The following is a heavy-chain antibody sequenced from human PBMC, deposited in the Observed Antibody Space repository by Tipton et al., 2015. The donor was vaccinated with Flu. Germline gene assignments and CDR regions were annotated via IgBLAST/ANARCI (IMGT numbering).Heavy chain of an antibody. D-gene: IGHD2-15*01. CDR2: IWYDGTNK. CDR1: GFTFSNYG. J-gene: IGHJ4*02. V-gene: IGHV3-33*01. Sequence: SLRLSCAASGFTFSNYGMHWVRQAPGKGLEWVAVIWYDGTNKYYADSVKGRFTISRDNSKNTLYLQMNSLGAEDTAVYYCARDLRAGSPPCPGDYWGRGSLVSVSS. CDR3: ARDLRAGSPPCPGDY.